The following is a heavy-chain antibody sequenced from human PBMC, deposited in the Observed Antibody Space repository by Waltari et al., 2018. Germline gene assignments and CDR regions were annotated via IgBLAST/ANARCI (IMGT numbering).Heavy chain of an antibody. Sequence: QVQLQESGPGLARPSQTLSLTCTVSGGSISRVDYFWSWIRQPAGKGLEWIVRISTTGTANYSPSFNSRVTISVDTSKNQFSLNLRSVTAADTAVYYCARDLGLDYGSGNFYRNWFDPWGQGTLVTVSS. CDR1: GGSISRVDYF. CDR2: ISTTGTA. J-gene: IGHJ5*02. V-gene: IGHV4-61*02. D-gene: IGHD3-10*01. CDR3: ARDLGLDYGSGNFYRNWFDP.